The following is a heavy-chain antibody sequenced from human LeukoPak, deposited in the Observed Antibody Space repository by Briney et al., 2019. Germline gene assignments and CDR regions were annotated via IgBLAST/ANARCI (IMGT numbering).Heavy chain of an antibody. Sequence: SQTLSLTCAISGDSFSIYPAVWNWISQSPSRGLVWLGWTYFRSRWYNDCAVSLKSRITINPDTSKNQFSLHLTSVTLEDTAVDYCARESGACSGGSCYWYLDLRGRGTLVTVSS. CDR3: ARESGACSGGSCYWYLDL. D-gene: IGHD2-15*01. CDR2: TYFRSRWYN. J-gene: IGHJ2*01. CDR1: GDSFSIYPAV. V-gene: IGHV6-1*01.